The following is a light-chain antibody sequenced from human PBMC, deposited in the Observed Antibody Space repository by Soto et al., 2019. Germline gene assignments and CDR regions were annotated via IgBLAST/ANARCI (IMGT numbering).Light chain of an antibody. CDR1: SSNIGSNY. J-gene: IGLJ2*01. Sequence: QSVLTQTPSASGTPGQRVTISCSGSSSNIGSNYVCWYQQLPGTAPKLLIYRSNHRPSGVPDRFSGSKSGTSASLAISGLRSEDEDDYYCAAWDDSLSGPVFGGGTKLTVL. CDR2: RSN. CDR3: AAWDDSLSGPV. V-gene: IGLV1-47*01.